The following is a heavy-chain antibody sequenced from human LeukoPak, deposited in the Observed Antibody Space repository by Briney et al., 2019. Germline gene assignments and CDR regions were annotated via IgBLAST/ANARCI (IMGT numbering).Heavy chain of an antibody. V-gene: IGHV1-18*01. Sequence: ASVKVSCKASGYTFTSYGISWVRQAPGQGLEWMGWISAYNDNTNYAQKFQGRVTMTTDTSTSTAYMELRSLRSDDTAVYYCARDQEYNSGYWFDPWGQGTLVTVSS. CDR3: ARDQEYNSGYWFDP. CDR2: ISAYNDNT. D-gene: IGHD6-19*01. CDR1: GYTFTSYG. J-gene: IGHJ5*02.